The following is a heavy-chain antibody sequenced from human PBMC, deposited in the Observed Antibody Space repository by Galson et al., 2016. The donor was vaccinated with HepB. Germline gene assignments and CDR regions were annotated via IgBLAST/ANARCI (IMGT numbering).Heavy chain of an antibody. CDR3: ARDFDISGDY. D-gene: IGHD1-26*01. CDR1: GITISKYW. J-gene: IGHJ4*02. V-gene: IGHV3-74*03. CDR2: SNPGESTT. Sequence: SLRLSCAASGITISKYWIHGVRSVPGKELVWVSRSNPGESTTAFADSVKGRFTISRDSAKYTLYLYMNSLRAEDTGVYYCARDFDISGDYWGQGTLVTVSS.